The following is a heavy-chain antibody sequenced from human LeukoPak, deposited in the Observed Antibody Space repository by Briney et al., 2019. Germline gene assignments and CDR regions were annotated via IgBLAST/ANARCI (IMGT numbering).Heavy chain of an antibody. J-gene: IGHJ4*02. CDR3: ATVVAVADYFDY. D-gene: IGHD6-19*01. Sequence: ASVKVSCKASGYTFTCYYLHWVRLAPGQGLEWMGWINPNSGGTNYAQKFQGRVTMTRDTSISTAYMELTRLTSDDTAVYYCATVVAVADYFDYWGQGILVTVSS. V-gene: IGHV1-2*02. CDR2: INPNSGGT. CDR1: GYTFTCYY.